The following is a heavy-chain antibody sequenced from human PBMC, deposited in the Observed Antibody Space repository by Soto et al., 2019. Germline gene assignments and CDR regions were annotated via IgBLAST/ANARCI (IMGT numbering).Heavy chain of an antibody. CDR2: IYWNDDK. V-gene: IGHV2-5*01. CDR3: AHSRTTAQSGSIPFDP. J-gene: IGHJ5*02. D-gene: IGHD3-10*01. Sequence: SGPTLVNPTQTLTLTCTFSGFSLSTSGVGVGWIRQPPGKALEWLALIYWNDDKRYSPSLKSRLTITKDTSKNQVVLTMTNMDPVDTATYYCAHSRTTAQSGSIPFDPWGQGTLVTVSS. CDR1: GFSLSTSGVG.